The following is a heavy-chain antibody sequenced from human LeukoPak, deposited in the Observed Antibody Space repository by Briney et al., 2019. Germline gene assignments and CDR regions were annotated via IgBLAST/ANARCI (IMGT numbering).Heavy chain of an antibody. CDR1: GFTFSSYT. D-gene: IGHD6-6*01. V-gene: IGHV3-21*01. CDR3: ARVGRQLGQPFDY. CDR2: IGSSSTYI. J-gene: IGHJ4*02. Sequence: GGSLRLSCAASGFTFSSYTMNWVRQAQGKGLEWVSSIGSSSTYIYYADSVKGRFIISRDNAKNSLFLQMNSLRAEDTAVYYCARVGRQLGQPFDYWGQGTLVTVSS.